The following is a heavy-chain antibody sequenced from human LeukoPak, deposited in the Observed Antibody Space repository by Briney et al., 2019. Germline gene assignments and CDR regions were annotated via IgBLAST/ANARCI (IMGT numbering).Heavy chain of an antibody. CDR3: ARGGGYGGSLGY. D-gene: IGHD4-23*01. Sequence: SETLSLTCTVSGVSISSYYWSWIRQPPGKGLEWIGYIYYSGSTNYNLSLKSRVTISLDTSKNQFSLKLSSVTAADTAVYYCARGGGYGGSLGYWGQGTLVTVSS. V-gene: IGHV4-59*01. J-gene: IGHJ4*02. CDR2: IYYSGST. CDR1: GVSISSYY.